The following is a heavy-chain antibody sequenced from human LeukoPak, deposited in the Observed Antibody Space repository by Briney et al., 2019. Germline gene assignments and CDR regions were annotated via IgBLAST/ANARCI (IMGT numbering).Heavy chain of an antibody. Sequence: GASVKVSCKASGYTFTGYYIHWVRQAPGQGLEWMGWINPNSGGTNYAQKFQGRVTMTRDTSISTAYMELSRLRSDDTAVYYCARSPLYSSSWPDYWGQGTLVTVSS. CDR3: ARSPLYSSSWPDY. CDR1: GYTFTGYY. V-gene: IGHV1-2*02. CDR2: INPNSGGT. D-gene: IGHD6-13*01. J-gene: IGHJ4*02.